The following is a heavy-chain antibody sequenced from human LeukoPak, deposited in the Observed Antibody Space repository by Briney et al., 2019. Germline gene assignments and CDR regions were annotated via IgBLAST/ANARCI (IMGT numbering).Heavy chain of an antibody. CDR3: TTGGGRSGQCGY. V-gene: IGHV3-74*01. J-gene: IGHJ4*02. Sequence: PGGSLRLSCEASGFTFSTYWMLWVRQAPGKGLVWVSRINTDGTSTDYADSVKGRFTISRDNAKNTLYLQMNSLRAEDTAVYYCTTGGGRSGQCGYWGQGTLVTASS. CDR1: GFTFSTYW. CDR2: INTDGTST. D-gene: IGHD6-19*01.